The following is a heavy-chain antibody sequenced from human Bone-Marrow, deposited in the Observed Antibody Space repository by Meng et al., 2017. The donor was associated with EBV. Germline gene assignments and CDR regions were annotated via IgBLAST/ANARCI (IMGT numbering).Heavy chain of an antibody. CDR1: GGPFRSDA. D-gene: IGHD3-10*01. CDR2: LIPMTGVA. Sequence: QVQLVQSGAAVKTPGSSVLASWKTLGGPFRSDAISWVRQAPGQGLVWMGGLIPMTGVAHYAQKFQDRVSIIADESTSTHYLELSSLRSEDTAIYFCASESGRGFTPDYWGQGTLVTVSS. J-gene: IGHJ4*02. CDR3: ASESGRGFTPDY. V-gene: IGHV1-69*01.